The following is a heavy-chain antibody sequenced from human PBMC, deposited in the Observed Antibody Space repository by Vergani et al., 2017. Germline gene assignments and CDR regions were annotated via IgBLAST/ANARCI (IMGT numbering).Heavy chain of an antibody. CDR3: ARGWYYDSIAYWAY. Sequence: QVLLVQSGAEVKKPGASVRVSCKTSGYIFTNYYIHWVRQAPGQGLEWMGIINPSGGSTTYAQQFQGRLTMTRDTSTSTVYMDLSNLRSEDTAVYYCARGWYYDSIAYWAYWGQGTLVTVSS. CDR1: GYIFTNYY. D-gene: IGHD3-22*01. V-gene: IGHV1-46*03. CDR2: INPSGGST. J-gene: IGHJ4*02.